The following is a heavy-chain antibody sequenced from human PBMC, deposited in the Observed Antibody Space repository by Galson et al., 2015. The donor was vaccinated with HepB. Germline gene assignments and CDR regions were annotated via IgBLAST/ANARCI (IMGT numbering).Heavy chain of an antibody. V-gene: IGHV1-69*13. CDR1: GGTFSSYA. CDR3: ARESAYYYDSSGYYPDAFDI. D-gene: IGHD3-22*01. J-gene: IGHJ3*02. CDR2: IVPIFGTA. Sequence: SVKVSCKASGGTFSSYAISWVRQAPGQGLEWMGGIVPIFGTANYAQKFQGRVTITADESTSTAYMELSSLRSEDTAVYYCARESAYYYDSSGYYPDAFDIWGQGTMVTVSS.